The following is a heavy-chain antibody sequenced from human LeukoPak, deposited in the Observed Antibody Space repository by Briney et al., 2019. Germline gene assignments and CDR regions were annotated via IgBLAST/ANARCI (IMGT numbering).Heavy chain of an antibody. CDR2: FHYSGST. Sequence: PSETLSLTCTVSGASISSYYWTWIRQPPGKGLECIGYFHYSGSTNYNPSLKSRVTISVATSKKQFSLKLTSVTAADTAVYYCARLGQPNAFDIWGQGTMVTVSS. CDR1: GASISSYY. CDR3: ARLGQPNAFDI. J-gene: IGHJ3*02. D-gene: IGHD3-16*01. V-gene: IGHV4-59*08.